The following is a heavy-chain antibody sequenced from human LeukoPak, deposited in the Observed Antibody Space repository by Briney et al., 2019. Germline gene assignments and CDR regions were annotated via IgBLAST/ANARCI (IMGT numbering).Heavy chain of an antibody. J-gene: IGHJ4*02. D-gene: IGHD3-22*01. CDR2: IYTSGST. CDR1: GGSISSGSYY. Sequence: SETLSLTCTVSGGSISSGSYYWSWIRQPAGEGLEWIGRIYTSGSTNYNPSLKSRVTISVDTSKNQFSLKLSSVTAADTAVYYCARVTYYYDSSGYPKGGYYFDYWGQGTLVTVSS. V-gene: IGHV4-61*02. CDR3: ARVTYYYDSSGYPKGGYYFDY.